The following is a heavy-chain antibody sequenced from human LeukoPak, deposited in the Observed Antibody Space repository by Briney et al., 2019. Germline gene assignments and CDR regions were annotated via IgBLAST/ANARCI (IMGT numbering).Heavy chain of an antibody. CDR1: GGSFSGYY. D-gene: IGHD6-6*01. J-gene: IGHJ5*02. CDR2: INHSGST. Sequence: PSETLSLTCAVYGGSFSGYYWSWIRQPPGKGLEWIGEINHSGSTNYNPSLKSRVTISVDTSKNQFSLKLSSVTAADTAVYYCARVGAYSSPSGYNWFDPWGQGTLVTVSS. CDR3: ARVGAYSSPSGYNWFDP. V-gene: IGHV4-34*01.